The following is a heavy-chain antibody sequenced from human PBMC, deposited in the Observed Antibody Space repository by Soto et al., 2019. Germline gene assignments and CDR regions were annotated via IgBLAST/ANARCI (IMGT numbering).Heavy chain of an antibody. CDR1: GDSVSSNSAA. CDR3: ARDSGGYSGYDDNYYYYGMDV. D-gene: IGHD5-12*01. V-gene: IGHV6-1*01. J-gene: IGHJ6*02. Sequence: PSQTLSLTCAISGDSVSSNSAAWNWIRQSPSRGLEWLGRTYYRSKWYNDYAVSVKSRITINPDTSKNQFSLQLNSVTPEDTAVYYCARDSGGYSGYDDNYYYYGMDVWGQGTTVTVS. CDR2: TYYRSKWYN.